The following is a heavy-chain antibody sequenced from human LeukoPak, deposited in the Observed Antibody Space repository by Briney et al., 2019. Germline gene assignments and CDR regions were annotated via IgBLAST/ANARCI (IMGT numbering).Heavy chain of an antibody. D-gene: IGHD2-21*01. CDR3: AKDFLIDPL. V-gene: IGHV4-34*01. J-gene: IGHJ4*02. Sequence: PSETLSLTCAVYGGSFIGFHWNWIRQPPGKGLEWIGDINHSGSTNYNPSLTSRVTISVDPSKNQFSLNLSSVTAADTAVYYCAKDFLIDPLWGQGTLVTVSS. CDR2: INHSGST. CDR1: GGSFIGFH.